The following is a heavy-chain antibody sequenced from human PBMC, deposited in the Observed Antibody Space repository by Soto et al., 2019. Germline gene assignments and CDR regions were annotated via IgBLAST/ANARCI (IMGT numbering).Heavy chain of an antibody. V-gene: IGHV1-18*04. CDR1: GYIFSRYG. Sequence: QVQLVQSGPEVRKPGASVKVSCKASGYIFSRYGISWVRQAPGQGLEWMAWISGYNGNTKFGERVQGRVNVTTDTSTSTAYMELRSLRSYDTAVYYCAREAGAERNYYGVDVWGHGTTVIVSS. CDR3: AREAGAERNYYGVDV. CDR2: ISGYNGNT. J-gene: IGHJ6*02. D-gene: IGHD1-26*01.